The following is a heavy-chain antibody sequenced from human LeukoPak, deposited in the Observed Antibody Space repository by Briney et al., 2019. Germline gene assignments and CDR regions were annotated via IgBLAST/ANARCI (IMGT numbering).Heavy chain of an antibody. Sequence: ASVKVSCKASGGTFSSYAISWVRQAPGQGLEWMGGIIPIFGTANYAQKFQGRVTITADESTSTAYMELSSLRSEDTAVYYCATASKYDFWSGYIHWGQGTLVTVSS. J-gene: IGHJ4*02. CDR3: ATASKYDFWSGYIH. CDR1: GGTFSSYA. CDR2: IIPIFGTA. V-gene: IGHV1-69*13. D-gene: IGHD3-3*01.